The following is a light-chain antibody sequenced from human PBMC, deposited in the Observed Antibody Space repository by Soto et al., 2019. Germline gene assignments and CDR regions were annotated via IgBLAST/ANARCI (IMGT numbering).Light chain of an antibody. CDR3: QQYNSYWT. Sequence: DLQMTQSRSTLSAYXXDRVXITGRASQTISSWSAWYQQKPEKAPXXLIYKASSLEGGVPSRFSGSGCGAEFTLTISSLQPDDFATYYCQQYNSYWTFGQGTKVDIK. V-gene: IGKV1-5*03. CDR2: KAS. J-gene: IGKJ1*01. CDR1: QTISSW.